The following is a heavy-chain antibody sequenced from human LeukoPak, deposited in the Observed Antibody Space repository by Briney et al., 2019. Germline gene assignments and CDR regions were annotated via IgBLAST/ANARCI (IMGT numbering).Heavy chain of an antibody. Sequence: SETLSLPCAVSGGSISSSNWWSWIRQPPGKGLEWIGEINHSGSTNYNPSLKSRVTISVDTSKNQFSLKLSSVTAADTAVYYCARGPRIAAAGHPFDYWGQGTLVTVSS. V-gene: IGHV4-4*02. CDR3: ARGPRIAAAGHPFDY. J-gene: IGHJ4*02. CDR2: INHSGST. CDR1: GGSISSSNW. D-gene: IGHD6-13*01.